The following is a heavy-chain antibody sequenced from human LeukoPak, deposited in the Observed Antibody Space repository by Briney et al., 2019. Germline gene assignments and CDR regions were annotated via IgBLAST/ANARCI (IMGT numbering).Heavy chain of an antibody. D-gene: IGHD3-10*01. V-gene: IGHV3-53*01. J-gene: IGHJ4*02. CDR2: IYSGGST. CDR1: GFTFSSYG. Sequence: GGSLRLSCAASGFTFSSYGMSWVRQAPGKGLEWVSVIYSGGSTYYADSVRGRFIISRDNSKNTLYLQMNSLRVEDTAVYYCARVGGHWGQGTLVTVSS. CDR3: ARVGGH.